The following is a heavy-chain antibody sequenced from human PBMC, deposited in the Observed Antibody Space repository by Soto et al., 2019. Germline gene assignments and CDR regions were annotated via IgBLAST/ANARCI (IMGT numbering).Heavy chain of an antibody. Sequence: QLQLQESGPGLVKPSETLSLTCTVSGGSISSSSYYWGWIRQPPGKGLEWIGTIYYSVSTYYNPSLQSRVTISVDTSKNQFSLKLSSVTAADTAVYYCARLYGSSLFDYWGQGTLDTVSS. V-gene: IGHV4-39*01. CDR2: IYYSVST. J-gene: IGHJ4*02. D-gene: IGHD6-6*01. CDR1: GGSISSSSYY. CDR3: ARLYGSSLFDY.